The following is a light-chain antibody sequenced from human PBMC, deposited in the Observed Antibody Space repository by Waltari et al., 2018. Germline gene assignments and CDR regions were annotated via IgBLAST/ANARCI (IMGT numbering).Light chain of an antibody. CDR3: QQRYNWPSIT. V-gene: IGKV3-11*01. Sequence: EVVLTQSPATLSLSPGERATLSCRASQSVSNYLAWYQQKPCQAPRLLISDASNRATGIPARFSGSGSGTDFTLTITSLEPEDVALYYCQQRYNWPSITFGQGTRLEIK. J-gene: IGKJ5*01. CDR2: DAS. CDR1: QSVSNY.